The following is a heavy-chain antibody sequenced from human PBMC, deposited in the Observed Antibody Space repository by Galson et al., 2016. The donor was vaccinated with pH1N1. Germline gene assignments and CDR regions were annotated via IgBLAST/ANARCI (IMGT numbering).Heavy chain of an antibody. V-gene: IGHV4-61*09. CDR3: ARDRRVREWGADTFDI. Sequence: TLSLTCTVSGGSISSGSYYWSWIRQPAGKGLEWIGYIYTSGSTNYNPSLKSRVTISVDTSKNQFSLKLSSVTAADTAVYYCARDRRVREWGADTFDIWGQETMVTVSS. J-gene: IGHJ3*02. CDR2: IYTSGST. CDR1: GGSISSGSYY. D-gene: IGHD3-10*01.